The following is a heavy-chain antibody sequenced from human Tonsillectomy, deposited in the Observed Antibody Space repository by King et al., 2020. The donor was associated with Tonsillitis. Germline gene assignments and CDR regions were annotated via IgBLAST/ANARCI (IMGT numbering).Heavy chain of an antibody. CDR2: IIPIYGTT. D-gene: IGHD2-2*02. CDR3: ARNSRHCSSTSCYRGIDY. CDR1: GGTFSSYA. V-gene: IGHV1-69*01. J-gene: IGHJ4*02. Sequence: VQLVESGPEVKKPGSSVKVSCKASGGTFSSYAISWVRQAPGQGLEWMGGIIPIYGTTNYAQTFQGRVTITADESTSTAYMELTSLRTEDTAVYYCARNSRHCSSTSCYRGIDYWGQGTLVTVSS.